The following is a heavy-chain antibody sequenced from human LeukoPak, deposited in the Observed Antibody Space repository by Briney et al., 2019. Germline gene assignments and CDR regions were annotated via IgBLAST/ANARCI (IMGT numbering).Heavy chain of an antibody. V-gene: IGHV3-7*01. Sequence: GGSLRLSCAAYGFSLSGYWMSWARQAPGKGLEWVARLHADGNEKYFVHSVKGRFTVSRDNAKNSLYLQMNSLRVEDTAAYYCARGGYSFDYLGQGTLVTVSS. CDR1: GFSLSGYW. CDR3: ARGGYSFDY. D-gene: IGHD5-12*01. J-gene: IGHJ4*02. CDR2: LHADGNEK.